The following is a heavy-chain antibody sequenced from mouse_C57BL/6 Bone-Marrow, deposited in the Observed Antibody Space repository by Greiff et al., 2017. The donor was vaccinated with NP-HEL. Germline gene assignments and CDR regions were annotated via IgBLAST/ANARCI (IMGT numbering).Heavy chain of an antibody. Sequence: EVQLQQSGPELVKPGASVKIPCKASGYTFTDYNMDWVKQRHGKSLEWIGDINPNNGGTIYKEKFKGKATVTVDKSSSTAYMELRSLTSEDSAVYYCASGRIITTARGFAYWGQGNLVTVAA. CDR2: INPNNGGT. CDR1: GYTFTDYN. CDR3: ASGRIITTARGFAY. J-gene: IGHJ3*01. D-gene: IGHD1-1*01. V-gene: IGHV1-18*01.